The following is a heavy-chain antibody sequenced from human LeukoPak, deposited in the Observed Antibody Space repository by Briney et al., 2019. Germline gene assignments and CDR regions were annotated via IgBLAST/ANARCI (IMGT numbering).Heavy chain of an antibody. CDR1: GYTFTNYD. J-gene: IGHJ4*02. D-gene: IGHD4-17*01. CDR2: ITVYNGNT. Sequence: ASVKVSCKASGYTFTNYDISWVRQAPGQGLEWMGWITVYNGNTNYAQNLQGRVTMTTDTSTSTAYMELRSLRSDDAAVYYCARGYDYGDYVGDFDYWGQGTLVTVSS. CDR3: ARGYDYGDYVGDFDY. V-gene: IGHV1-18*01.